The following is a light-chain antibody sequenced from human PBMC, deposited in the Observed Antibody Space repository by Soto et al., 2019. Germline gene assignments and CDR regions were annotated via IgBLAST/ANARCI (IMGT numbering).Light chain of an antibody. J-gene: IGKJ5*01. CDR2: DAS. Sequence: DIQMTQSPTSLSASVGDRVTITCQASQDIGNYLNWYQQKPGKAPKLLIFDASTLETGVPSRFFGSGSGTHFTFTIGSLQPEDIATYYCQHDDNCPITFGQGTRLEI. CDR1: QDIGNY. V-gene: IGKV1-33*01. CDR3: QHDDNCPIT.